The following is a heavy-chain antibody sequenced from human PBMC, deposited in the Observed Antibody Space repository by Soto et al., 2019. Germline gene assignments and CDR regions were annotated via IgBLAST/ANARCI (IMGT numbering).Heavy chain of an antibody. Sequence: GASVKVSCKASGGTFSSYAISWVRQAPGQGLEWMGGIIPIFGTANYAQKFQGRVTITADKSTSTAYMELSSRRSEDTAVYYCAGGYCSSTSGYTGHRYYYYGMDVWGQGTTVTVSS. CDR3: AGGYCSSTSGYTGHRYYYYGMDV. CDR1: GGTFSSYA. V-gene: IGHV1-69*06. J-gene: IGHJ6*02. D-gene: IGHD2-2*02. CDR2: IIPIFGTA.